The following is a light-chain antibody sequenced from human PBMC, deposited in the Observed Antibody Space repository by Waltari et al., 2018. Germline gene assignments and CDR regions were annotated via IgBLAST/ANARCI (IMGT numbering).Light chain of an antibody. Sequence: SSELTQDPTVSVAMGPTVRITCQGDSLRSYSASWYQQRPGQAPTLVIFDKNDQPSGVPDRFSGSNSDNTAVWTITGAQAEDEASYYCHSRDASGVGGSFGGGTKLTVL. V-gene: IGLV3-19*01. CDR3: HSRDASGVGGS. CDR2: DKN. J-gene: IGLJ2*01. CDR1: SLRSYS.